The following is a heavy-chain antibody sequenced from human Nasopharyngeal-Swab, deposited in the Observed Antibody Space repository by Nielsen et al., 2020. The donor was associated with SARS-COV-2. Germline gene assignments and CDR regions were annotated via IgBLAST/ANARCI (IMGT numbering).Heavy chain of an antibody. Sequence: SETLSLTCSVSGDSTNSYYCHWIRQAPGKGLEWIGYVHYSGNTNYNPSLKRRVTISVDTSKNQFSLKVTSVTAADTAVYYCARSGGYRGWFDPWGQGTLVTVPS. V-gene: IGHV4-59*08. CDR1: GDSTNSYY. D-gene: IGHD5-12*01. CDR2: VHYSGNT. CDR3: ARSGGYRGWFDP. J-gene: IGHJ5*02.